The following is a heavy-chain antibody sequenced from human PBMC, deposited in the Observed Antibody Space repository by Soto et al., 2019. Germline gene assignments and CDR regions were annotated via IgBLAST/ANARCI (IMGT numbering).Heavy chain of an antibody. CDR1: GFTFSNAW. V-gene: IGHV3-15*07. Sequence: GGSLRLSCAASGFTFSNAWMNWVRQAPGKGLEWVGRIKSKTDGGTTDYAAPVKGRFTISRDDSKNTLYLQMNSLKTEDTAVYYCTTGLRSSSWFYYYYYGMDVWGQGTTVTV. D-gene: IGHD6-13*01. CDR3: TTGLRSSSWFYYYYYGMDV. CDR2: IKSKTDGGTT. J-gene: IGHJ6*02.